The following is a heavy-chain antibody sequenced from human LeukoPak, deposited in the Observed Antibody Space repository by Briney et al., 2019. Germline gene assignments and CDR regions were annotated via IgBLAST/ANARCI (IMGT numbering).Heavy chain of an antibody. D-gene: IGHD1-26*01. J-gene: IGHJ3*02. V-gene: IGHV1-2*02. CDR2: INPNSGGT. CDR3: ARYSGSLGAFDI. Sequence: ASVKVSCKASGYTFTSYDINWVRQAPGQGLEWMGWINPNSGGTNYAQKFQGRVTMTRDTSISTAYMELSRLRSDDTAVYYCARYSGSLGAFDIWGQGTMVTVSS. CDR1: GYTFTSYD.